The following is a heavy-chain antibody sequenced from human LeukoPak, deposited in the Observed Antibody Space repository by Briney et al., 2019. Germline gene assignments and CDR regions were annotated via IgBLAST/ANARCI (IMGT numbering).Heavy chain of an antibody. Sequence: SETLSLTCAVSGDSISTSAYYWDWSRQPPGKELEWIGNIYYSGSTNYNPSLKSRVTISVDTSKNQFSLKLSSVTAADTAVYYCARDRAGGYDSSGFDYWGQGTLVTVSS. CDR2: IYYSGST. V-gene: IGHV4-39*07. D-gene: IGHD3-22*01. CDR3: ARDRAGGYDSSGFDY. J-gene: IGHJ4*02. CDR1: GDSISTSAYY.